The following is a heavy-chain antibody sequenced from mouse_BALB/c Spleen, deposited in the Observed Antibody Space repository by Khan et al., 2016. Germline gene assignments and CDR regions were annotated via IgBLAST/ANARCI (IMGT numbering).Heavy chain of an antibody. J-gene: IGHJ1*01. D-gene: IGHD2-1*01. CDR1: GYSFTAYY. V-gene: IGHV1-26*01. Sequence: VQLKQSGPDLVKPGASVKISCKASGYSFTAYYIHWVKQSHGESLEWIGRVNPSNGGTSYIPKFKAKAALTEDKSSSTAYMELRSLKFEDSAVYYCVRGGNYGNFDVWGAGTTVTVSS. CDR2: VNPSNGGT. CDR3: VRGGNYGNFDV.